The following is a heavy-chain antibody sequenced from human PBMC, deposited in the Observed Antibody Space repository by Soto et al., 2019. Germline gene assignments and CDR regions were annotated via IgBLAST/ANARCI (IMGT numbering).Heavy chain of an antibody. V-gene: IGHV3-33*05. J-gene: IGHJ3*01. Sequence: QVHLVESGGGVVQPGRSLRLSCAASGFTFSAYGLHWVRQAPGQGLEWVGTISFASRDKLYVDSMNGRLTISRENSRNTVYLQMDSLRAEDTAVYHCARVCGGDCGNAFDGWGQGTVVAVSS. CDR1: GFTFSAYG. D-gene: IGHD2-21*02. CDR2: ISFASRDK. CDR3: ARVCGGDCGNAFDG.